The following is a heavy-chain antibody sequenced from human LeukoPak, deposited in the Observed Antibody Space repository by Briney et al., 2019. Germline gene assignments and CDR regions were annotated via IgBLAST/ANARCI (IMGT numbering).Heavy chain of an antibody. CDR2: ISGSGGST. V-gene: IGHV3-23*01. D-gene: IGHD4-11*01. CDR1: GFTFSSYA. J-gene: IGHJ4*02. Sequence: GGSLRLSCAASGFTFSSYAMSWVRQAPGKGLEWVSAISGSGGSTYYADSVKGRFTISRDNSKNTLYLQMNSLRAEDTALYYCATTQGIYSTPYFFDYWGQGTLVTVSS. CDR3: ATTQGIYSTPYFFDY.